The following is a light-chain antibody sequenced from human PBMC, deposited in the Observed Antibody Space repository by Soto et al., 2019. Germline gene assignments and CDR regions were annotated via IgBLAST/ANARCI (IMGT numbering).Light chain of an antibody. CDR3: SSYTSSSTLVV. CDR1: SSDVGGYNY. V-gene: IGLV2-14*01. Sequence: QSALTQPASVSGSPGQSITISRTGTSSDVGGYNYVSWYQQHPGKAPKLMIYEVRNRPSGVSNRFSGSKSGNTASLTISGLQAEDEADYYCSSYTSSSTLVVFGGGTKVTVL. CDR2: EVR. J-gene: IGLJ2*01.